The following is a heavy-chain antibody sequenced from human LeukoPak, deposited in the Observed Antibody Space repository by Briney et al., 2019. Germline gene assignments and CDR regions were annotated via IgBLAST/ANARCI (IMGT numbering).Heavy chain of an antibody. CDR3: AKAFHCSSTSCYTPAFDY. Sequence: ETLSLTCTVSGGSISSGGYYWSWIRQHPGKGLEWVSAISGSGGSTYYADSVKGRFTISRDNSKNTLYLQMNSLRAEDTAVYYCAKAFHCSSTSCYTPAFDYWGQGTLVTVSS. V-gene: IGHV3-23*01. CDR1: GGSISSGGYY. D-gene: IGHD2-2*02. CDR2: ISGSGGST. J-gene: IGHJ4*02.